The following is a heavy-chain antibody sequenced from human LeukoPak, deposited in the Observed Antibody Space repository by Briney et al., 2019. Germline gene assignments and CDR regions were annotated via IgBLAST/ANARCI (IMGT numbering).Heavy chain of an antibody. D-gene: IGHD2-15*01. CDR2: ITGSGTYT. V-gene: IGHV3-23*01. CDR3: ASAAYCGGGSCYASDAFDI. J-gene: IGHJ3*02. CDR1: GLTFNNYA. Sequence: GGSLRLSRAASGLTFNNYAMAWVRQAPGKGLEWISDITGSGTYTNYADSVKGRFTISRDNSKSKMYLQMNSLRADDTPVYFCASAAYCGGGSCYASDAFDIWGQGTMVTVSS.